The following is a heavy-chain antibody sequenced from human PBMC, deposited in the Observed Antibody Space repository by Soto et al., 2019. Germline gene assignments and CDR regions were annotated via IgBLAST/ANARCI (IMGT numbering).Heavy chain of an antibody. D-gene: IGHD3-10*01. CDR3: ARGIFGSGTANDY. CDR2: INGDGSGT. V-gene: IGHV3-74*01. J-gene: IGHJ4*02. Sequence: EVQLVESGGGLVQPGGSLRLSCAASGFTFSGSWMHWVRQAPGKGLVWVSRINGDGSGTSYADFVKGRFTISREDAKNTLLLQMNGLRAEDTAVYYCARGIFGSGTANDYWGQGTLVTVSS. CDR1: GFTFSGSW.